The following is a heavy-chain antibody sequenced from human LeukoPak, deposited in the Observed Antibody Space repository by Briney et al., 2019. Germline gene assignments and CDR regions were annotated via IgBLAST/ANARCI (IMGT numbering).Heavy chain of an antibody. CDR3: TTESFHY. CDR1: GFTFGRFA. CDR2: ISNSGTIT. D-gene: IGHD3-10*01. J-gene: IGHJ4*02. Sequence: PGGSLRLPCAVSGFTFGRFAMNWVRQAPGKGLEWVSIISNSGTITSYADSVKGRFTISRDNSKNTVYLQMNSLRAEDTALYYCTTESFHYWGQGSLVAVSS. V-gene: IGHV3-23*01.